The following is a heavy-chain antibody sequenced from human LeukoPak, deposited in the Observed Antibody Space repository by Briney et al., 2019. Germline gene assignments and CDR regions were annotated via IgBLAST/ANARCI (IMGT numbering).Heavy chain of an antibody. D-gene: IGHD1-26*01. Sequence: SETLSLTCAVSGGSISSSNWWSWVRPPPGKGLEWIGEIYHSGSTNYNPSLKSRVTISVDKSKNQFSLKLSSVTAADTAVYYCARDPEASRELHELYYYYYGMDVWGQGTTVTVSS. J-gene: IGHJ6*02. CDR2: IYHSGST. CDR3: ARDPEASRELHELYYYYYGMDV. V-gene: IGHV4-4*02. CDR1: GGSISSSNW.